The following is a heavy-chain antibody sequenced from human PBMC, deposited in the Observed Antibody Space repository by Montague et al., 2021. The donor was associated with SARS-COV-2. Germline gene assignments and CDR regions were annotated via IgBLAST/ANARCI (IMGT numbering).Heavy chain of an antibody. CDR3: ARDRVPPDYGDASDL. V-gene: IGHV3-30*04. CDR1: GFIFSNFA. J-gene: IGHJ3*01. Sequence: SLRLSCAASGFIFSNFAFHWVRQAPGKGLEWLAIITYDGIDKFYADSVKGRFTISRDNSKNTLYLRMNSLTPEDTAVYYCARDRVPPDYGDASDLWGQGTLVTVSS. D-gene: IGHD4/OR15-4a*01. CDR2: ITYDGIDK.